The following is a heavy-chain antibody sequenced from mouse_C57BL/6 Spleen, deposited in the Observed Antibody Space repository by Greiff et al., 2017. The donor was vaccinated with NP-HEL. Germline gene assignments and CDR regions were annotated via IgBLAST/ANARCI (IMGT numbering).Heavy chain of an antibody. V-gene: IGHV1-5*01. J-gene: IGHJ3*01. CDR1: GYTFTSYW. D-gene: IGHD3-2*02. CDR2: IYPGNSDT. CDR3: TRGLDSSGYWFAY. Sequence: EVQLQQSGTVLARPGASVKMSCKTSGYTFTSYWMHWVKQRPGQGLEWIGAIYPGNSDTSYNQKFKGKAKLTAVTSASTAYMELSSLTNEDSAVYYCTRGLDSSGYWFAYWGQGTLVTVSA.